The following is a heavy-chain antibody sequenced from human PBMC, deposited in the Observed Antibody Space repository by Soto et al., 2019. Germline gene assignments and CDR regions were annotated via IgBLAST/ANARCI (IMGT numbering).Heavy chain of an antibody. CDR2: ISYDGSNK. V-gene: IGHV3-30-3*01. Sequence: GESLKISCAASGFTFSSYAMHWVRQAPGKGLEWVAVISYDGSNKYYADSVKGRFTISRDNSKNTLYLQMNSLRAEDTAVYYCARPAAGFDYWGQGTLVTVSS. CDR1: GFTFSSYA. CDR3: ARPAAGFDY. D-gene: IGHD6-13*01. J-gene: IGHJ4*02.